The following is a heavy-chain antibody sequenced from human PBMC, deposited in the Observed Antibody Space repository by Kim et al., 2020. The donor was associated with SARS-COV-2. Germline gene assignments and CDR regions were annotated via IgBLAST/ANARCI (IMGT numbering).Heavy chain of an antibody. CDR3: AKATVGYCSGGSCYPQYYYYYYGMDV. V-gene: IGHV3-30*18. J-gene: IGHJ6*02. CDR1: GFTFSSYG. Sequence: GGSLRLSCAASGFTFSSYGMHWVRQAPGKGLEWVAVISYDGSNKYYADSVKGRFTISRDNSKNTLYLQMNSLRAEDTAVYYCAKATVGYCSGGSCYPQYYYYYYGMDVWGQGTTVTVSS. D-gene: IGHD2-15*01. CDR2: ISYDGSNK.